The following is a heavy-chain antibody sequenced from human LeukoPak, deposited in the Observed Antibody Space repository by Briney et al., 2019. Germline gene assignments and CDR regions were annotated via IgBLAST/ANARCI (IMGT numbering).Heavy chain of an antibody. D-gene: IGHD1-20*01. CDR1: GVSISSSSYY. J-gene: IGHJ4*02. Sequence: SETLSLTCTVSGVSISSSSYYWGWIRQPPGKGLEWIGSMFHSGSTYYNPSLKSRVTMSVDTSKNQFSLKLSSVTAADTAVYYCARVRYNWNRDFDYWGQGTLVTVSS. CDR2: MFHSGST. CDR3: ARVRYNWNRDFDY. V-gene: IGHV4-39*07.